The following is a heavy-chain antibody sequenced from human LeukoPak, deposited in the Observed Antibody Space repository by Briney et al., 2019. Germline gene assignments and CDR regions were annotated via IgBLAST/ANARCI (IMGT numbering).Heavy chain of an antibody. D-gene: IGHD3-10*01. Sequence: ASVKVSCKASGYTFTSYGISWVRQAPGQGLEWMGWINAYNGNTNYAQKLQGRVTMTTDTSTSTANMELRSLRSDETAVYYCARERGYYCSGTHPFDYWGQGTLVTVSS. J-gene: IGHJ4*02. CDR1: GYTFTSYG. V-gene: IGHV1-18*01. CDR2: INAYNGNT. CDR3: ARERGYYCSGTHPFDY.